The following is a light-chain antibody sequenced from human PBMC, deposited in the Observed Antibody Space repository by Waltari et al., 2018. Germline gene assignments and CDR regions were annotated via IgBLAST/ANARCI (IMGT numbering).Light chain of an antibody. Sequence: DAVMTQSPLSLPVTLGQPASISCRSSPSLVFRDGNIYLNWFQQRPGQSPRRLIYKVSNRDSGVPDRFSGSGSGTDFTLKISRVEAEDVGGVYYCMQATHWPYTFGQGTKLEIK. CDR2: KVS. CDR1: PSLVFRDGNIY. CDR3: MQATHWPYT. J-gene: IGKJ2*01. V-gene: IGKV2-30*01.